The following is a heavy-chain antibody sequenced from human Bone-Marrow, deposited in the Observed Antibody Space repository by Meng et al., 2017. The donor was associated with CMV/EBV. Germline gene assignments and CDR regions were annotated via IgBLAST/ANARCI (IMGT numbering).Heavy chain of an antibody. CDR2: IYSGGST. CDR3: AREDSSSSWDYYYGRDV. CDR1: GFTVSSNF. V-gene: IGHV3-53*01. Sequence: GESLKISCAASGFTVSSNFMSWVRQAPGKGLEWVSIIYSGGSTYYADSVRGRFTISRDNSKNTLYLQMNSLRAEDTAVYYCAREDSSSSWDYYYGRDVGGQGTPVTVS. D-gene: IGHD6-6*01. J-gene: IGHJ6*02.